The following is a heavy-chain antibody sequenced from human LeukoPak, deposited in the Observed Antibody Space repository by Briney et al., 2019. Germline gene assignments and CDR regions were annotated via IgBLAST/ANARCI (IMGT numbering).Heavy chain of an antibody. V-gene: IGHV3-48*04. D-gene: IGHD6-13*01. CDR2: ISSSSSTI. Sequence: GGSLRLSCAASGFTFSSYSMNWVRQAPGKGLEWVSCISSSSSTIYYADSVKGRFTISRDNAKNSLYLQMNGLRAEDTAVYYCARHQAEGSIAAPGYYYYYGMDVWGQGTTVTVSS. J-gene: IGHJ6*02. CDR3: ARHQAEGSIAAPGYYYYYGMDV. CDR1: GFTFSSYS.